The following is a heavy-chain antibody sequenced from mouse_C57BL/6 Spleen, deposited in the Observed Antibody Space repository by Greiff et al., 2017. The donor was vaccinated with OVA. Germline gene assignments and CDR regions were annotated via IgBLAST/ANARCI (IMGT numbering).Heavy chain of an antibody. Sequence: QVQLQQPGAELVKPGASVTMSCKASGYTFTSYWITWVKQRPGQGLEWIGDIYPGSGSTNYNEKFKSQATLTVDTYSSTAYMQRSRLTSEDSAVYYGARGFYYGSTPYYARDYGGQGTSVTVSS. J-gene: IGHJ4*01. V-gene: IGHV1-55*01. D-gene: IGHD1-1*01. CDR1: GYTFTSYW. CDR3: ARGFYYGSTPYYARDY. CDR2: IYPGSGST.